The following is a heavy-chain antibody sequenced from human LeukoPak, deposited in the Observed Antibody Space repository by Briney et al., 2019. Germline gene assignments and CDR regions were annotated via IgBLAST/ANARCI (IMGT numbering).Heavy chain of an antibody. CDR2: INHSGTT. D-gene: IGHD6-6*01. CDR3: TRQYSSSYYSDY. Sequence: SETLSLICAVSGGSFSGFYWSWIRQPPGGGLDWIADINHSGTTNYNPSLKSRVTISVDTSKNQFSLNLKSMTAADTAVYYCTRQYSSSYYSDYWGQGTLVTVSS. V-gene: IGHV4-34*01. J-gene: IGHJ4*02. CDR1: GGSFSGFY.